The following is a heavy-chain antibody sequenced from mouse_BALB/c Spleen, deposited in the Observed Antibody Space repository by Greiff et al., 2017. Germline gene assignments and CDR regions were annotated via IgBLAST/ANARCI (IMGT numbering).Heavy chain of an antibody. CDR3: ILYGYDGY. CDR1: GFNIKDYY. V-gene: IGHV14-4*02. Sequence: EVKLMESGAELVRSGASVKLSCTASGFNIKDYYMHWVKQRPEQGLEWIGWIDPENGDTEYAPKFQGKATMTADTSSNTAYLQLSSLTSEDTAVYYCILYGYDGYWGQGTLVTVSA. CDR2: IDPENGDT. J-gene: IGHJ3*01. D-gene: IGHD2-2*01.